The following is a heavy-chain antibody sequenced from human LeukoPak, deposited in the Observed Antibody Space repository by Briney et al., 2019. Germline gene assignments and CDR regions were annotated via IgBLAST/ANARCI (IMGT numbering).Heavy chain of an antibody. CDR3: ARVFGGGWSQAFDY. D-gene: IGHD6-19*01. Sequence: GGSLRLSCAASGFTFSSIAMSWVRQAPGKGLEDVSAISSNGGSTYYANSVKGRFTISRDNSKNTLYLQMGSLRADDMAVYYCARVFGGGWSQAFDYCGQGTLVTVSS. CDR1: GFTFSSIA. V-gene: IGHV3-64*01. CDR2: ISSNGGST. J-gene: IGHJ4*02.